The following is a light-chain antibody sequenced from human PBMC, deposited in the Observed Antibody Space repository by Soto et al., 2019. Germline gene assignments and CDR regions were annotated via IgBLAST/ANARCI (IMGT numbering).Light chain of an antibody. J-gene: IGLJ2*01. V-gene: IGLV2-14*01. CDR1: SSDVGGYNY. Sequence: QSVLTQPASVSGSPGQSITISCTGTSSDVGGYNYVSWYQQHPGKAPKLMIYDVSNRPSGVSNRFSGSKSGNTAPLTISGLQAEDEADYYCSSYTSSSTLFGGGTKLNVL. CDR2: DVS. CDR3: SSYTSSSTL.